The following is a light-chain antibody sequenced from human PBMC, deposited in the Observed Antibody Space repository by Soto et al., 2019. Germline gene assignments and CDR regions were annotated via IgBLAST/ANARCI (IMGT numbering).Light chain of an antibody. V-gene: IGKV3-15*01. CDR2: DAS. CDR3: QQYDNWPPIT. CDR1: QSVSSN. Sequence: EIVMTQSPATLSVSPGERATLSCRASQSVSSNLAWYQQKPGQAPRLLIYDASSRTTGIPARFSGSGSGTEFPLTISSLQSEDFAVYYCQQYDNWPPITFGQGTRLDI. J-gene: IGKJ5*01.